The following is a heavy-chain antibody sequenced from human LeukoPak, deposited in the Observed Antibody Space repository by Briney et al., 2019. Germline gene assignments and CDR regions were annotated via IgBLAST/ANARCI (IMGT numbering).Heavy chain of an antibody. Sequence: SETLSLTCTVSRGSITPHYWSWIRQPAGKGLDWIGRITPTGSTNYNPSLNSRVTMSVDTSKNQLSLKLSSVTAADTAVYYCAREVEMATQFDYWGQGTLVTVSS. CDR1: RGSITPHY. J-gene: IGHJ4*02. D-gene: IGHD5-24*01. CDR3: AREVEMATQFDY. CDR2: ITPTGST. V-gene: IGHV4-4*07.